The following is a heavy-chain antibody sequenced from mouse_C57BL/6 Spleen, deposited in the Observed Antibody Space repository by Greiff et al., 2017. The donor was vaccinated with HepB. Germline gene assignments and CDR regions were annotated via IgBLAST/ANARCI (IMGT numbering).Heavy chain of an antibody. V-gene: IGHV5-12*01. CDR2: ISNGGGST. CDR3: ARRAGNPYYFDY. J-gene: IGHJ2*01. CDR1: GFTFSDYY. D-gene: IGHD2-1*01. Sequence: EVMLVESGGGLVQPGGSLKLSCAASGFTFSDYYMYWVRQTPEKRLEWVAYISNGGGSTYYPDTVKGRFTISRDNAKNTLYLQMSRLKSEDTAMYYCARRAGNPYYFDYWGQGTTLTVSS.